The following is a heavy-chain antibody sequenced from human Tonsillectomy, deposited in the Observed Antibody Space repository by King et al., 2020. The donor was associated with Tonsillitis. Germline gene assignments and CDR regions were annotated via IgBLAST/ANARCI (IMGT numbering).Heavy chain of an antibody. CDR2: ISGSGGST. J-gene: IGHJ4*02. CDR3: AKVVSTAMVYYFDY. CDR1: GFTFSSSA. Sequence: DVQLVESGGGLVQPGGSLRLSCAASGFTFSSSAMAWVRQAPGKGPEWVSGISGSGGSTYYADPVKGRFTISRDNSKNTLYLQMNILGAEDTALYYCAKVVSTAMVYYFDYWGQGALVTVSS. D-gene: IGHD5-18*01. V-gene: IGHV3-23*04.